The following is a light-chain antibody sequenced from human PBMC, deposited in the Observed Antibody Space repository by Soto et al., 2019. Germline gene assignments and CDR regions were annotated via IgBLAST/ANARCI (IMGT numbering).Light chain of an antibody. CDR2: GAS. J-gene: IGKJ5*01. CDR3: QQRSNRPLT. Sequence: EIVMTQSPATLSESPVERATLSCMASQSVSSNLAWYQQKPGQAPRLLIYGASTRATGIPARFSGSGSGTEFTLTISSLQSEDFAVYYCQQRSNRPLTFGQGTRLEIK. CDR1: QSVSSN. V-gene: IGKV3-15*01.